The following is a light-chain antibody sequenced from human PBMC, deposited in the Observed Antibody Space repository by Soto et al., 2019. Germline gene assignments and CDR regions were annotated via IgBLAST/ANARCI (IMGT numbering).Light chain of an antibody. CDR2: YAS. CDR3: QQDNNWPPMT. CDR1: QSVRNN. Sequence: EIMMTQAPATLSVSPGERATLSCRASQSVRNNLAWHQQSRGQAPRLLIYYASTRATGVPARISASASGTEFTLIISSLPAEDSALSYCQQDNNWPPMTFGQGTRLEIK. V-gene: IGKV3-15*01. J-gene: IGKJ5*01.